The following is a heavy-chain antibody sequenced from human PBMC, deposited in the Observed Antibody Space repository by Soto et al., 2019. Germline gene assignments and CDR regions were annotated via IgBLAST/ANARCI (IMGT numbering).Heavy chain of an antibody. CDR1: GGTISSYY. V-gene: IGHV4-59*08. CDR2: IYYSGST. J-gene: IGHJ6*03. CDR3: GRHFNYKYV. Sequence: SETLSLTCTVSGGTISSYYWSWIRQPPGKGLEWIGYIYYSGSTNYNPSLKSRVTISVDTSKNQSSLKLSSVTSADTAVYDCGRHFNYKYVWCKGTTVIVSS.